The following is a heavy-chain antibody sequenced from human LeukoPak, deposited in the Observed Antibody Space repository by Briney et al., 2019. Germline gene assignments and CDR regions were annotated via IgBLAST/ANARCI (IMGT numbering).Heavy chain of an antibody. V-gene: IGHV3-7*01. CDR3: ARRKFYNTYDPFDY. D-gene: IGHD5-12*01. CDR1: GFTFSSYW. J-gene: IGHJ4*02. Sequence: GGSLRLSCAASGFTFSSYWMSWVSQAPGKGPEWVANINQGGSDKYYVDSVKGRFTVSRDNAKNSLYLQMNSLRAEDTAVYYCARRKFYNTYDPFDYWGQGTLVTVSS. CDR2: INQGGSDK.